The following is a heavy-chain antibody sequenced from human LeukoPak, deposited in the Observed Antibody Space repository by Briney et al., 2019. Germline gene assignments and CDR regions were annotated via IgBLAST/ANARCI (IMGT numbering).Heavy chain of an antibody. D-gene: IGHD3-16*02. CDR3: ARSITFGGVIALYGMDV. CDR1: GFAFSSYE. Sequence: GESLRLSCAASGFAFSSYEMHWVRQAPGKGLEWVSYITSSGSIIYYADSVKGRFTISRDNAKNSLYLQMNSLRAEDTAVYYCARSITFGGVIALYGMDVWGHGTTVTVSS. CDR2: ITSSGSII. J-gene: IGHJ6*02. V-gene: IGHV3-48*03.